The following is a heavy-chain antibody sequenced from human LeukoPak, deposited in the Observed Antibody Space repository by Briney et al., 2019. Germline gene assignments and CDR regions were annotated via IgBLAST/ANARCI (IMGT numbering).Heavy chain of an antibody. CDR3: ASTIAVAGSPDF. D-gene: IGHD6-19*01. Sequence: ASVKVSCKASEYTLTGYYLHWVRQAPGQRLEWMGWINPKTGGTSHARKFQGRVTMTRDTSINTAYMELSGLRSDDTAVFYCASTIAVAGSPDFWGQGTLVTVSS. CDR1: EYTLTGYY. J-gene: IGHJ4*02. CDR2: INPKTGGT. V-gene: IGHV1-2*02.